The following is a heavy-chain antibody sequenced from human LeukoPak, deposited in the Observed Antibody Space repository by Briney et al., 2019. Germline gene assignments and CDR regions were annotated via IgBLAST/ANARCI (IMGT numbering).Heavy chain of an antibody. V-gene: IGHV1-24*01. J-gene: IGHJ5*02. Sequence: ASVKVSCKVSGYTLTELSTHWVRQAPGKGLEWMGGFDPEDGETIYAQKFQGRVTMTEDTSTDTAYMELSSLRSEDTAVYYCATGGYNWNDVAGWFDPWGQGTLVTVSS. CDR1: GYTLTELS. CDR2: FDPEDGET. D-gene: IGHD1-1*01. CDR3: ATGGYNWNDVAGWFDP.